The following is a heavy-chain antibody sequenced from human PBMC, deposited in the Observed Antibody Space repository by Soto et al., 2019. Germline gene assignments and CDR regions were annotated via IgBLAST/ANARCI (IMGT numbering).Heavy chain of an antibody. D-gene: IGHD1-26*01. CDR1: GGSISSYY. Sequence: QVQLQESGPGLVKPSETLSLTCTVSGGSISSYYWSWIRQPPGKGLEWIGYIYYSGSTNYNPSLXGXVXIXXDTSNNRCSLKLSSVTAADTAVYYCARRWGAAFDYWGQGTLVTVSS. V-gene: IGHV4-59*08. J-gene: IGHJ4*02. CDR3: ARRWGAAFDY. CDR2: IYYSGST.